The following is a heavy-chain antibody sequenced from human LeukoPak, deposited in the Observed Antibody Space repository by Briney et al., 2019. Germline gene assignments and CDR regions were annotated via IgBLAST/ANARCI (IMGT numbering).Heavy chain of an antibody. CDR3: AKDWGYYDSSGLFDY. CDR1: GFTFDDYA. Sequence: PGRSLRLSCAASGFTFDDYAMHWVRQAPGKGLEWVSGISWNSGSIGYADSVKGRFTISRDNAKNSLYLQMNSLRAEDTALYYCAKDWGYYDSSGLFDYWGQGALVTVSS. CDR2: ISWNSGSI. J-gene: IGHJ4*02. V-gene: IGHV3-9*01. D-gene: IGHD3-22*01.